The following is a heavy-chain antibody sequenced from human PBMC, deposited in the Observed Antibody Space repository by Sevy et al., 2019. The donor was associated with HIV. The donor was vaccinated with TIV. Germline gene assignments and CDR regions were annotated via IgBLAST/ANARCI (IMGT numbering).Heavy chain of an antibody. CDR3: ATGPPDGSYDYFDY. Sequence: GGSLRLSCAASGFTFSSYIMNWVRQAPGKGLEWVSYISGSSNYIYYAESLKGRFIISRDNAKNTLYLQMNSLRADDTAVYYCATGPPDGSYDYFDYWGQGTLVTVSS. V-gene: IGHV3-21*06. D-gene: IGHD1-26*01. CDR1: GFTFSSYI. CDR2: ISGSSNYI. J-gene: IGHJ4*02.